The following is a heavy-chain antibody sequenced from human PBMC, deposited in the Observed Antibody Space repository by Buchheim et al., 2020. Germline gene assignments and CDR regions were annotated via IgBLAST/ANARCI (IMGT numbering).Heavy chain of an antibody. Sequence: EVQLVESGGGVVQPGGSLRLSCGASGFTFSNSWMDWVRQAPGKGLEWVAGIKEDGTEKYYVDSVKGRFTISRDNAKNSLYLQMNSLRAEDTAVYYCANLYKTGIAVAGTIDYWGQGTL. V-gene: IGHV3-7*03. CDR2: IKEDGTEK. J-gene: IGHJ4*02. CDR1: GFTFSNSW. CDR3: ANLYKTGIAVAGTIDY. D-gene: IGHD6-19*01.